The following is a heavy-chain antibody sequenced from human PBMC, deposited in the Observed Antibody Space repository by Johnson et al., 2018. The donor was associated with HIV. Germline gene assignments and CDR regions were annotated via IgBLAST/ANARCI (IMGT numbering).Heavy chain of an antibody. CDR2: ITGSGINT. J-gene: IGHJ3*02. CDR1: GFTFSSYD. Sequence: QVQLVESGGGVVQPGRSLRLSCAASGFTFSSYDMHWVRQATGKGLEWLSSITGSGINTYYADSVEGRSTISRDNPKNTLYLQMNSLRAEDTAMYYCAKSPAKDHGGNSGAFAIWGQGTMVTVYS. CDR3: AKSPAKDHGGNSGAFAI. D-gene: IGHD4-23*01. V-gene: IGHV3-NL1*01.